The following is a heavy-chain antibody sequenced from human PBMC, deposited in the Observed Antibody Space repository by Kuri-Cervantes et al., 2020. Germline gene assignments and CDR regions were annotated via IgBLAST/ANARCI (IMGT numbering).Heavy chain of an antibody. V-gene: IGHV3-23*01. CDR3: AKRSVRFFEWFSAEFDY. J-gene: IGHJ4*02. CDR1: GFSFSSYA. CDR2: MSGSGGST. D-gene: IGHD3-3*01. Sequence: GGSLRPSSVVSGFSFSSYATSWVRQAPGKWLEWVSSMSGSGGSTYYADSVKGRFTISRDNSKNTLYLQVNSLRAEDTAVYYCAKRSVRFFEWFSAEFDYWGQGTLVTVSS.